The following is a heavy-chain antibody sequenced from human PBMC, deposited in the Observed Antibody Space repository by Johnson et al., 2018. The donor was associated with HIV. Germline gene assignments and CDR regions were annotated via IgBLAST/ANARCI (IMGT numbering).Heavy chain of an antibody. D-gene: IGHD6-19*01. CDR2: IWYDGSNK. CDR3: ARGIAVSNWVDI. CDR1: GFTFSSYG. J-gene: IGHJ3*02. V-gene: IGHV3-33*01. Sequence: HVQLVESGGGVVQPGRSLRLSCAASGFTFSSYGVHWVRQAPGKGLEWVAVIWYDGSNKYYADSVKGRFTISRDNSKNTLYLQMSSLRAEDTAVYYCARGIAVSNWVDIWGQGTMVTVSS.